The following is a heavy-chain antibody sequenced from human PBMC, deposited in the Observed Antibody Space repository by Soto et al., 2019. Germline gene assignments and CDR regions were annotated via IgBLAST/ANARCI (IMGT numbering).Heavy chain of an antibody. CDR2: YSGSGGNT. V-gene: IGHV3-23*01. D-gene: IGHD5-12*01. J-gene: IGHJ4*02. Sequence: GGSLRLSCAASGFTFSSYGMSWVRQAPGKGLEWVSAYSGSGGNTYYADSVKGRFTISRDNSKNTLYLQMNSLRAEDTAVYYCAKDPYESATISRSFDFWGQGTLVTVSS. CDR3: AKDPYESATISRSFDF. CDR1: GFTFSSYG.